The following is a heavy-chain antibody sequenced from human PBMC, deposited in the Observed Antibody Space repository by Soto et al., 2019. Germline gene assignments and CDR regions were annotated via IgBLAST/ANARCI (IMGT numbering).Heavy chain of an antibody. CDR3: ATLYCSTTSCQLDY. CDR1: GYRFTSYG. Sequence: QAKLVQSGTEVKKPGASVKVSCKASGYRFTSYGISWVRQAPGQGLEWMGWISADNGNTNYAQKVQGRVTMTTDTSTSTAYMELRSLRSDDTAVYYCATLYCSTTSCQLDYWGQGTLVTVSS. CDR2: ISADNGNT. J-gene: IGHJ4*02. V-gene: IGHV1-18*01. D-gene: IGHD2-2*01.